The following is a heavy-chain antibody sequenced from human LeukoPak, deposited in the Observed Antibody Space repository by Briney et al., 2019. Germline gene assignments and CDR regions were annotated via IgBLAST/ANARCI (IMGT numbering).Heavy chain of an antibody. CDR2: ISWNSGSI. CDR1: GLTFDDYA. D-gene: IGHD3-9*01. V-gene: IGHV3-9*01. CDR3: AKDGNYDILTGYLDY. J-gene: IGHJ4*02. Sequence: PGGSLRLSCAATGLTFDDYAMHWVRQAPGKGLEWVSGISWNSGSIGYADSVKGRFTISRDNAKNSLYLQMNSLRAEDTASYYCAKDGNYDILTGYLDYWGQGTLVTVSS.